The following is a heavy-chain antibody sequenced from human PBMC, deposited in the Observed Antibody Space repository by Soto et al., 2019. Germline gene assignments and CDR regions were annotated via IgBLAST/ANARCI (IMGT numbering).Heavy chain of an antibody. D-gene: IGHD1-20*01. J-gene: IGHJ4*02. CDR1: GFTFSSYA. CDR3: ARDTSAVTGTTGDFDY. CDR2: ISYDGTNK. V-gene: IGHV3-30-3*01. Sequence: VGSLRLSCAASGFTFSSYAMHWVRQAPGKGLEWVAVISYDGTNKNYADSVKGRFTISRDNSKKTLYLQMSSLRGEDTAVYYCARDTSAVTGTTGDFDYWGRGTLVTVSS.